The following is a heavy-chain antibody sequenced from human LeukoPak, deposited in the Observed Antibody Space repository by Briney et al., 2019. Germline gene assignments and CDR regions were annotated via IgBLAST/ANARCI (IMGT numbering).Heavy chain of an antibody. CDR2: ISINNGNT. D-gene: IGHD3-22*01. CDR1: GYTFANYG. V-gene: IGHV1-18*01. J-gene: IGHJ4*02. Sequence: ASVKVSCKASGYTFANYGISWVRQAPGHGLEWMGWISINNGNTKYAQKFQGRVTVTTDTSTNTAYMELRSLTSDDTAVYYCARDHHYYDSTGYFGYWGQGTLVTVSS. CDR3: ARDHHYYDSTGYFGY.